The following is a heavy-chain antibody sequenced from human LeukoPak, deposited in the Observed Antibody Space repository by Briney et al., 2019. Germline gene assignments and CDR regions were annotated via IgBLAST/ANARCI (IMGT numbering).Heavy chain of an antibody. CDR2: IYYSGST. Sequence: SETLSLTCTVSGGSISSGGYYWSWIRQHPGKGLEWIGYIYYSGSTYYNPSLKSRVTISVDTSKNQFSLKLSSVTAAVTAVYYCARAWASYYYGSGTFDYWGQGTLVTVSS. J-gene: IGHJ4*02. CDR3: ARAWASYYYGSGTFDY. CDR1: GGSISSGGYY. D-gene: IGHD3-10*01. V-gene: IGHV4-31*03.